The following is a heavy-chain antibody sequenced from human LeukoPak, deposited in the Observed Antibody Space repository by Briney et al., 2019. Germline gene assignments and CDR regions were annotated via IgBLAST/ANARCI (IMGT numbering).Heavy chain of an antibody. CDR3: AKVYRPAGIVLMVYAILGWFDP. CDR2: ISGSGGST. J-gene: IGHJ5*02. D-gene: IGHD2-8*01. Sequence: GGSLRLSCAASGFTFSSYAMSWVRQAPGKGLEWVSAISGSGGSTYYADSVKGRFTISRDNSKNTLYPQMNSLRAEDTAVYYCAKVYRPAGIVLMVYAILGWFDPWGQGILVTVSS. CDR1: GFTFSSYA. V-gene: IGHV3-23*01.